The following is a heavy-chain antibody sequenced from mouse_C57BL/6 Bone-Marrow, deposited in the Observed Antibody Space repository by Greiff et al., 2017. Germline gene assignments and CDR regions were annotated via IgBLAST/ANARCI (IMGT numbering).Heavy chain of an antibody. CDR1: GYSFTDYN. V-gene: IGHV1-39*01. CDR3: ARDTTVRGPYYFDY. D-gene: IGHD1-1*01. Sequence: QLQQSGPELVKPGASVMISCKASGYSFTDYNMNWVKQSNGKSLEWIGVINPNYGTTSYNQKFKGKATLTVDQSSSTAYMQLNSLTSEDSAVYYCARDTTVRGPYYFDYWGQGTTLTVSS. J-gene: IGHJ2*01. CDR2: INPNYGTT.